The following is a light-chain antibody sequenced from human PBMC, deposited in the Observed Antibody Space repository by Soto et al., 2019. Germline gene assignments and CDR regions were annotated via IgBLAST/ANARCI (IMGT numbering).Light chain of an antibody. CDR1: SSDIGGYNF. CDR3: CSYAGSYTLV. V-gene: IGLV2-11*01. J-gene: IGLJ2*01. CDR2: DVS. Sequence: QSALTQPRSVSGSPGQSVTISYTGTSSDIGGYNFVSWYQQHPGKAPKVMIYDVSKRPSGVPDRFSGSKSGNTASLTISGLQADDEADYYCCSYAGSYTLVFGGGTKLTVL.